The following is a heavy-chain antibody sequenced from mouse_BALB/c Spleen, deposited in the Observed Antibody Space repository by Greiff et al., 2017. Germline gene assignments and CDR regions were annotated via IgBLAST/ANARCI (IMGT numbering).Heavy chain of an antibody. CDR2: IDPANGNT. CDR3: ARWGDGYYFDY. D-gene: IGHD3-3*01. Sequence: EVQLVESGAELVKPGASVKLSCTASGFNIKDTYMHWVKQRPEQGLEWIGRIDPANGNTKYDPKFQGKATITADTSSNTAYLQLSSLTSEDTAVYYCARWGDGYYFDYWGQGTTLTVSS. J-gene: IGHJ2*01. CDR1: GFNIKDTY. V-gene: IGHV14-3*02.